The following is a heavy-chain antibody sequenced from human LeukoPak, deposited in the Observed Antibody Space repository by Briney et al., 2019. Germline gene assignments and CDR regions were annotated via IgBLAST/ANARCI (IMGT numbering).Heavy chain of an antibody. D-gene: IGHD2-15*01. J-gene: IGHJ4*02. Sequence: PSETLSLTCTVSGGSISSYYWSWIRQPPGKGLEWIGYIYYSGSTNYNPSLKSRVTISVDTSKNQFSLKLSSVTAADTTVYYCARHLCGGGCYSGSFDYWGQGTLVTVSS. CDR2: IYYSGST. CDR1: GGSISSYY. V-gene: IGHV4-59*01. CDR3: ARHLCGGGCYSGSFDY.